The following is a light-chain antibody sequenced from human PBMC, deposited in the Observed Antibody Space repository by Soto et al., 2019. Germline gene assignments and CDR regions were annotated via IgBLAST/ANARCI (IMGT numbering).Light chain of an antibody. Sequence: QSALTQPRSVSGSPGQSVTISCTGTSSDVGGYNSVSWYQQHPGKAPKLMIYDVTKRPSGVPDRFSGSKSGNTASLTISGLQAEDEADYYCCSYAASYTYVFGGGTTLTVL. V-gene: IGLV2-11*01. CDR1: SSDVGGYNS. CDR3: CSYAASYTYV. CDR2: DVT. J-gene: IGLJ2*01.